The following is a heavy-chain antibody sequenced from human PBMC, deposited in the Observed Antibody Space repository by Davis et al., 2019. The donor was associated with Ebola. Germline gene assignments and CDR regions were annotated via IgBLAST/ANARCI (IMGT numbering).Heavy chain of an antibody. V-gene: IGHV4-34*08. J-gene: IGHJ4*02. D-gene: IGHD3-22*01. CDR3: ANHYYDSSGYYSHYFDY. CDR2: INHSGST. Sequence: GPLRPPCAALGSTFSDYYMSWIRQAPGKGLEWIGEINHSGSTNYNPSLKSRVTISVDTSKNQFSLKLSSVTAADTAVYYCANHYYDSSGYYSHYFDYWGQGTLVTVSS. CDR1: GSTFSDYY.